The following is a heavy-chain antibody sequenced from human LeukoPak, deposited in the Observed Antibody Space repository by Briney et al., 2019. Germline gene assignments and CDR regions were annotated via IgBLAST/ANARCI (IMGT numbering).Heavy chain of an antibody. D-gene: IGHD3-22*01. Sequence: SGGSLRLSCAASGFTFSSYAMHWVRQAPGKGLEWVAVISYDGSNKYYADSVKGRFTVSRDNSKNTLYLQMNSLRAEDTALYYCARTGGYYDTSGYVYWGQGTLVTVSS. J-gene: IGHJ4*02. V-gene: IGHV3-30-3*01. CDR2: ISYDGSNK. CDR1: GFTFSSYA. CDR3: ARTGGYYDTSGYVY.